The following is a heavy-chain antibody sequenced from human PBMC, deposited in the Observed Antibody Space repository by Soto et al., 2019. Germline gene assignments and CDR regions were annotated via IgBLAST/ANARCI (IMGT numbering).Heavy chain of an antibody. CDR3: ARDPSPYYDSSGYYLTYYGMDV. V-gene: IGHV3-33*01. J-gene: IGHJ6*02. CDR1: GFTFSSYG. D-gene: IGHD3-22*01. Sequence: PGGSLRLSCAASGFTFSSYGMHWVRQAPGKGLEWVAVIWYDGSNKYYADSVKGRFTISRDNSKNTLYLQMNSLRAEDTAVYYCARDPSPYYDSSGYYLTYYGMDVWGQGTTVTVSS. CDR2: IWYDGSNK.